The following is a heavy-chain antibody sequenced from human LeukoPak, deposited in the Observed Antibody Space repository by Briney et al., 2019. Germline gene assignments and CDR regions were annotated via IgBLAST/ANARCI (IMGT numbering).Heavy chain of an antibody. Sequence: PSETLSLTCTVSGGSISSYYWSWIRQPAGKGLEWIGRIYTSGSTNYNPSLKSRVTMSVDTSKNQFSLKLGSVTAADTAVYYCAGARYSYGKPYYFDYWGQGTLVTVS. CDR1: GGSISSYY. V-gene: IGHV4-4*07. CDR2: IYTSGST. D-gene: IGHD5-18*01. CDR3: AGARYSYGKPYYFDY. J-gene: IGHJ4*02.